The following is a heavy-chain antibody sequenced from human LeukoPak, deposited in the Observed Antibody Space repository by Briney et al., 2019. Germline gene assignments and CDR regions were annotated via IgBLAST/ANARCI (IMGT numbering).Heavy chain of an antibody. CDR2: INHSGST. J-gene: IGHJ2*01. D-gene: IGHD3-22*01. Sequence: PSETLSLTCAVYGGSFSGYYWSWIRQPPGKGLERIGEINHSGSTNYNPSLKSRVTISVDTSKNQFSLKLSSVTAADTAVYYCARFGRKYYYDSSGYPLSYWYFDLWGRGTLVTVSS. V-gene: IGHV4-34*01. CDR1: GGSFSGYY. CDR3: ARFGRKYYYDSSGYPLSYWYFDL.